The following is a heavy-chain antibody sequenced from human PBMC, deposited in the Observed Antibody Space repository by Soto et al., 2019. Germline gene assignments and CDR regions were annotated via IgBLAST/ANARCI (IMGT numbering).Heavy chain of an antibody. CDR1: GFTLSDHY. Sequence: GGSLRLSCAGSGFTLSDHYIDWVRQAPGKGLEWVGRIKSKTDGGTTDYAAPVKGRFTISRDDSKNTLYLQMNSLKTEDTAVYYCTTDYSSSWSYYYGMDVWGQGTTVTVSS. V-gene: IGHV3-15*01. CDR3: TTDYSSSWSYYYGMDV. CDR2: IKSKTDGGTT. D-gene: IGHD6-13*01. J-gene: IGHJ6*02.